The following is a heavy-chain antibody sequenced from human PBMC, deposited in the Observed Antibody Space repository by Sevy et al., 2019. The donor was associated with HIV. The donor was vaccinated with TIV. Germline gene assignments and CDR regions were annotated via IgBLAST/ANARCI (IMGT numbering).Heavy chain of an antibody. CDR1: GFTFSSYA. CDR2: ISYDGSNK. Sequence: GGSLRLSCAASGFTFSSYAMHWVRQAPGKGLEWVAVISYDGSNKYYADSVKGRFTISRDNSKNTLYLQMNSLRAEDTAVYYCARDRQGDLDYWGQRTLVTVSS. D-gene: IGHD2-21*01. CDR3: ARDRQGDLDY. J-gene: IGHJ4*02. V-gene: IGHV3-30-3*01.